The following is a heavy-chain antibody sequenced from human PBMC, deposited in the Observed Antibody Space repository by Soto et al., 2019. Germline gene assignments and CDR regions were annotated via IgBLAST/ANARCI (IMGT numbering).Heavy chain of an antibody. CDR3: ARGIRGFFPWYGMDV. CDR2: INHSGST. Sequence: SETLSLTCTVYCGSFSDYYWSWIRQPPGKGLEWIGEINHSGSTNYNPSLKSRVAISVDTSKNQFSLKLSSVTAADTAVYYCARGIRGFFPWYGMDVWGQGTTVT. V-gene: IGHV4-34*01. D-gene: IGHD5-12*01. CDR1: CGSFSDYY. J-gene: IGHJ6*02.